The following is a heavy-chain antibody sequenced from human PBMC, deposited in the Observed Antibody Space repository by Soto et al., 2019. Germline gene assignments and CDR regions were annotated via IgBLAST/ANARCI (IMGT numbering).Heavy chain of an antibody. CDR2: SIPIFGTA. D-gene: IGHD2-15*01. J-gene: IGHJ6*02. V-gene: IGHV1-69*01. CDR1: GGTFSSYA. Sequence: QVQLVQSGAEVKKPGSSVKVSCKASGGTFSSYAISWVRQAPGQGREWIGGSIPIFGTANYAQKFQGRVTISADESTSTAYMELSSLRSEDTAVYYCARKSINCSGGSCLVDYYYGMDVWGQGTTVTVSS. CDR3: ARKSINCSGGSCLVDYYYGMDV.